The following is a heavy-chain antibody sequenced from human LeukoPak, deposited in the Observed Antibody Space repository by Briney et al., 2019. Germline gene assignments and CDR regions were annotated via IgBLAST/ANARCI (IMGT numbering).Heavy chain of an antibody. CDR1: GYTFTDFY. V-gene: IGHV1-2*02. D-gene: IGHD3-16*01. Sequence: ASVKVSCKASGYTFTDFYMHWVRQAPGQGLEWMGWINPNSGGTNYAQKFQGRVTMTRDTSISTAYMELSRLRSDDTAVYYCAVLYRVTTAFDYWGQGTLVTVSS. J-gene: IGHJ4*02. CDR3: AVLYRVTTAFDY. CDR2: INPNSGGT.